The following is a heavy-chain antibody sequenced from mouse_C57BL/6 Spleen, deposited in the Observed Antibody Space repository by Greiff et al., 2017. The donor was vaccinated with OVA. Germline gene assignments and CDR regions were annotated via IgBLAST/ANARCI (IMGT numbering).Heavy chain of an antibody. CDR3: AREYSSGSDY. CDR2: IYPNSGGT. V-gene: IGHV1-72*01. Sequence: QVQLQQSGAELVKPGATVKLSCKASGYTFTSYWMPWVQPRPGRGLEWIGRIYPNSGGTKYNEKFKSMATLTVDKPSSTAYMQLSSLTSEDSAVYYCAREYSSGSDYWGQGTTLTVSS. CDR1: GYTFTSYW. J-gene: IGHJ2*01. D-gene: IGHD3-2*02.